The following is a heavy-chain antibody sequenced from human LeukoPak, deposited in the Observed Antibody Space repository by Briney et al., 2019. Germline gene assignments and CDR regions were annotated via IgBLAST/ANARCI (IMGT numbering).Heavy chain of an antibody. CDR3: AREGGPYRPLDY. CDR2: VHLSGRT. J-gene: IGHJ4*02. CDR1: GGCISSTNW. Sequence: SGTLSLTCGVSGGCISSTNWWTWVRQPPGEGLEWIGEVHLSGRTNYNPSLESRVTMSVDMSENHISLKLTSVTAADTAVYYCAREGGPYRPLDYSGQGTLVTVSS. V-gene: IGHV4-4*02.